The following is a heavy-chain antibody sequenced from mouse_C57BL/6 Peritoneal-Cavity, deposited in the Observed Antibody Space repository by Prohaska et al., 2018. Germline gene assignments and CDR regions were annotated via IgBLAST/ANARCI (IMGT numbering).Heavy chain of an antibody. J-gene: IGHJ3*01. V-gene: IGHV1-22*01. CDR3: ARQLAY. Sequence: HGKSLEWIGYINPNNGGTSYNQKFKGKATLTVNKSSSTAYMELRSLTSEDSAAYYCARQLAYWGQGTLVTVSA. CDR2: INPNNGGT.